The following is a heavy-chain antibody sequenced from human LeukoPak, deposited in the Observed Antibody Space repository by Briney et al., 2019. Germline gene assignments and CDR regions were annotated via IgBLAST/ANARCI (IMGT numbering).Heavy chain of an antibody. D-gene: IGHD3-10*01. J-gene: IGHJ3*02. CDR2: ISGSSSYI. Sequence: GGSLRLSCAASGFTFSSYSMNWVRQAPGKGLKWVSSISGSSSYIYYGDSVKGRFAISRDNAKNCFFLQMNTLRAEDTALYYCARAVVRGVIEPADAFDIWGQGTMVTVSS. V-gene: IGHV3-21*01. CDR3: ARAVVRGVIEPADAFDI. CDR1: GFTFSSYS.